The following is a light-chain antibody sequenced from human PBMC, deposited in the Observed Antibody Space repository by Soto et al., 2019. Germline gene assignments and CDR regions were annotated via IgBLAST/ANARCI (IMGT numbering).Light chain of an antibody. V-gene: IGLV4-69*01. J-gene: IGLJ2*01. CDR1: SGHSNYA. CDR2: LNSDGSH. CDR3: QTWGSGIVV. Sequence: QPVLTQSPSASASLGASVKLTCTLSSGHSNYAIAWHQQQSEKGPRYLMKLNSDGSHSKGDWIPDRFSGSSSGAERYLTISSLQSEDEADYYCQTWGSGIVVFGGGTQLTVL.